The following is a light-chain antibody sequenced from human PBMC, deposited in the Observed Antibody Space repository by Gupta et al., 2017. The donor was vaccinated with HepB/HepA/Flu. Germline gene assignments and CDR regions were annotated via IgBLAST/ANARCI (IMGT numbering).Light chain of an antibody. CDR2: DAS. V-gene: IGKV3-11*01. J-gene: IGKJ5*01. CDR1: QYVNIY. CDR3: QQRRSWPIT. Sequence: EIVLTQSPGTLSLSPGERATLSCRASQYVNIYLAWYQQKPVQAPRLLIYDASNRATGIPARFSGSGSGTDFTLTISSLEPEDFAVYYCQQRRSWPITFGQGTRLEIK.